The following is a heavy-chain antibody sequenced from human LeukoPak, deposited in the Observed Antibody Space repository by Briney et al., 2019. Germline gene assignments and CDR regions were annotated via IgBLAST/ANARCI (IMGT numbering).Heavy chain of an antibody. J-gene: IGHJ1*01. Sequence: TSETLSLTCTVSGYSISSGYYWGWIRQPPGKGLEWIGSIYHSGSTYYNPSLKSRVTISVDTSKNQFSLKLSSVTAADTAVYYCARPYAGYFQHWGQGTLVTVSS. CDR1: GYSISSGYY. CDR3: ARPYAGYFQH. CDR2: IYHSGST. V-gene: IGHV4-38-2*02. D-gene: IGHD4-17*01.